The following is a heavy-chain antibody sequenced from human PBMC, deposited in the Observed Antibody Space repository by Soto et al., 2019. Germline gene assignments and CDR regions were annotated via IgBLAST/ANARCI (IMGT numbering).Heavy chain of an antibody. CDR1: GDTFSTYA. D-gene: IGHD6-19*01. V-gene: IGHV1-69*12. CDR3: ARLTVVGEMYLYFDL. CDR2: IDPLFGSV. J-gene: IGHJ2*01. Sequence: QVQLVQSGAEVKKPGSSVKVSCKASGDTFSTYAFSWVRQAPGQGLEWMGGIDPLFGSVVYTQKFQGRVTVTADEFTRTTYMELSSLRPEDTAVSYCARLTVVGEMYLYFDLWGRGTLVTVSS.